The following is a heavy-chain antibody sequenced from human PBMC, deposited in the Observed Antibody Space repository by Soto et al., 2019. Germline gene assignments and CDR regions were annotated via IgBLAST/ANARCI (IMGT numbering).Heavy chain of an antibody. CDR2: IKSDAYGGAI. CDR1: GFTLSNAW. D-gene: IGHD2-8*01. J-gene: IGHJ4*02. V-gene: IGHV3-15*01. Sequence: EVQLVESGGGLVKTGGSLRLSCAVSGFTLSNAWMSWVRRAPGKGLEWVVRIKSDAYGGAIEDAELVKDRFTISREDSKNTLFLQMNKLRATDPAVYSCTTTKAVQDTPSTDYWGQGTPVIVSS. CDR3: TTTKAVQDTPSTDY.